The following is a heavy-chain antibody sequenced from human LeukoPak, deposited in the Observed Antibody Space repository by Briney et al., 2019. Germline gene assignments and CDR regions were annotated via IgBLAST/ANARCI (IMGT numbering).Heavy chain of an antibody. CDR3: ARHEMVRGVIESWFDP. CDR2: IYYSGST. Sequence: SSETLSLTCTVSGGSISSDYWSWIRQPPGKGLEWIGDIYYSGSTNYNPSLKSRITISVDMSKNQFSLKLSSVTAADTAVYYCARHEMVRGVIESWFDPWGQGTLVTVSS. CDR1: GGSISSDY. V-gene: IGHV4-59*08. D-gene: IGHD3-10*01. J-gene: IGHJ5*02.